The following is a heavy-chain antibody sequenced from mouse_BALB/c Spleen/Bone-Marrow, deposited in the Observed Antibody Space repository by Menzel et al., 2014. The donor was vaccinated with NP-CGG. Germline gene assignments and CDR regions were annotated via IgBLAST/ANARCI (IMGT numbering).Heavy chain of an antibody. V-gene: IGHV5-6*01. CDR2: ISSGGSNT. J-gene: IGHJ2*01. CDR1: GFTFSSYG. Sequence: DVHLVESGGDIVKPGGSLKLSCAASGFTFSSYGMSWVRQSPDKRLEWVATISSGGSNTFYPDNVKGRFTISRDNAKNTLYLQMSSLKSEDTAMYYCARRSDYDYFDYWGRGTTLTVSS. CDR3: ARRSDYDYFDY. D-gene: IGHD2-4*01.